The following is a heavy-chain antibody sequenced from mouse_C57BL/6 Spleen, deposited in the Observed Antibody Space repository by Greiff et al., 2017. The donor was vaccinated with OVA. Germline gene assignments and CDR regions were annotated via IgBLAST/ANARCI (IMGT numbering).Heavy chain of an antibody. CDR2: IGPGSGST. Sequence: QVQLQQSGAELVKPGASVKISCKASGYTFTDYYINWVKQRPGQGLEWIGKIGPGSGSTYYNEKFKGKATLTADKSSSTAYMQLSSLTSEDSAVYFCASFDDYDGYYAMDYWGQGTSVTVSS. V-gene: IGHV1-77*01. J-gene: IGHJ4*01. D-gene: IGHD2-4*01. CDR3: ASFDDYDGYYAMDY. CDR1: GYTFTDYY.